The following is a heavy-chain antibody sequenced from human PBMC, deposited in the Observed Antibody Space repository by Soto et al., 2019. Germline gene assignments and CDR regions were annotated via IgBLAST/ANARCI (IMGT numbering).Heavy chain of an antibody. V-gene: IGHV1-24*01. CDR2: FDPEDGET. D-gene: IGHD3-9*01. CDR3: AAATFYYDILTGYYNWWFDP. Sequence: ASVKVSCKVSGYTLTVLSMHWVRQAPGKGLEWMGGFDPEDGETIYAQKFQGRVTMTEDTSTDTAYMELSSLRSEDTAVYYCAAATFYYDILTGYYNWWFDPWGQGTLVTVSS. CDR1: GYTLTVLS. J-gene: IGHJ5*02.